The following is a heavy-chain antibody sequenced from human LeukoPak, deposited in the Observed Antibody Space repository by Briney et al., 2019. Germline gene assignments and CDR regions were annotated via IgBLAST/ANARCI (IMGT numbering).Heavy chain of an antibody. CDR1: GFLFSDHY. CDR2: ISSSGGTM. V-gene: IGHV3-11*01. D-gene: IGHD2-2*01. CDR3: ARERAYCSSTSCDAFDI. Sequence: GGSLRLSCAASGFLFSDHYMSWIRQAPGKGLEWISYISSSGGTMYYVGSVKGRFTISRDNARYSLSLQMSSLRAEDTAVYYCARERAYCSSTSCDAFDIWGQGTMVTVSS. J-gene: IGHJ3*02.